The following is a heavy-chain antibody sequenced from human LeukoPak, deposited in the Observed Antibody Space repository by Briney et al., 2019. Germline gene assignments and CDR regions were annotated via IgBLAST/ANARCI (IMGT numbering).Heavy chain of an antibody. Sequence: PGGSLRLSCVASGFTSENYWMSWVRPVPRKGPEWVANIKKVGRVEHYLESVKGRFTISRDNAKNSLFLQIDSLIAEDTAVYYCARWAGVTDQWGQGTQVAVSS. D-gene: IGHD5-18*01. CDR1: GFTSENYW. CDR2: IKKVGRVE. V-gene: IGHV3-7*01. J-gene: IGHJ4*02. CDR3: ARWAGVTDQ.